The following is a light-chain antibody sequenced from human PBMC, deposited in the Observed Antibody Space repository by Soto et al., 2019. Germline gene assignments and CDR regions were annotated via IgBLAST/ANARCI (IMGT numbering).Light chain of an antibody. Sequence: EGVLTQSPGTPSFSPRGKATPSRRASQSFSNYLAWYQQKPGQAPRLLIYGASSRATGIPDRFSGSGSGTDFTLTISRLEPEDFAVYYCQQYGSSPRTFGQGTKVDIK. CDR1: QSFSNY. J-gene: IGKJ1*01. V-gene: IGKV3-20*01. CDR2: GAS. CDR3: QQYGSSPRT.